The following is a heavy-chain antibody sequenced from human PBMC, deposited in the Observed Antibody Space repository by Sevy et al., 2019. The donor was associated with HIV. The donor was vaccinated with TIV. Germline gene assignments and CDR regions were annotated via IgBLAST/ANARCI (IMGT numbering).Heavy chain of an antibody. J-gene: IGHJ4*02. D-gene: IGHD1-26*01. CDR3: AKLVGATPRDY. Sequence: GGSLRLSCAASGFTFSSYAMSWVRQAPGKGLEWVSAISGSGGSTYYADSVKGRFTISRENSKNTLYLQLNSLRADDTAVYYCAKLVGATPRDYWGQGTLVTVSS. V-gene: IGHV3-23*01. CDR2: ISGSGGST. CDR1: GFTFSSYA.